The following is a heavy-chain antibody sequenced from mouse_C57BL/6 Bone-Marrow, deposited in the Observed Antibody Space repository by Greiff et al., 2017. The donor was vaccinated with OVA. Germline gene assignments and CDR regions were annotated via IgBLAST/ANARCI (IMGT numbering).Heavy chain of an antibody. CDR3: AIYYYGSSYGWYFDV. V-gene: IGHV2-2*01. CDR2: IWSGGRT. CDR1: GFSLTSSG. Sequence: QVQLQRSGPGLVQPSQSLSITCTVSGFSLTSSGVHWVRQSPGKGLEWLGVIWSGGRTDYNAAFISRLSISKDNSKSHVFFKMNSLQADDTAIYYCAIYYYGSSYGWYFDVWGTGTTVTVSS. J-gene: IGHJ1*03. D-gene: IGHD1-1*01.